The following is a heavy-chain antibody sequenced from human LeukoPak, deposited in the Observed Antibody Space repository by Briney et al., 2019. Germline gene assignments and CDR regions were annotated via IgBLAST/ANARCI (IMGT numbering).Heavy chain of an antibody. Sequence: GGSLRLSCAASGFTFSNYCMHWVRQAPGKGLVWVSCINSDGSSTTYADSVKGRFTISRDNAKNTLYLQMNSLRAEDTAVYYCASGYYMDVWGKGTTVTVSS. J-gene: IGHJ6*03. CDR3: ASGYYMDV. CDR1: GFTFSNYC. CDR2: INSDGSST. V-gene: IGHV3-74*01.